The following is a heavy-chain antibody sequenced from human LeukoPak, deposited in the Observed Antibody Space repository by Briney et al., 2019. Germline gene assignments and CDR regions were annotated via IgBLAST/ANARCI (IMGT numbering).Heavy chain of an antibody. V-gene: IGHV3-73*01. CDR1: GFTFSGSA. J-gene: IGHJ6*02. CDR3: SAAVGTDFYDYGMDV. D-gene: IGHD6-13*01. CDR2: IRSKANTYAT. Sequence: PGGSLMLCCAAPGFTFSGSAMHWVRQASGKGLEWVDRIRSKANTYATAYAASVIGRVSISRDDSQNTAYLQLNSLKTEDTAVYYCSAAVGTDFYDYGMDVWGQGTTVTVSS.